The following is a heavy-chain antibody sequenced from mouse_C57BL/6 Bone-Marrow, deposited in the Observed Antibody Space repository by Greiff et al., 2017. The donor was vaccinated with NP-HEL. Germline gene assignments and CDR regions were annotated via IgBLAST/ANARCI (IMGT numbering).Heavy chain of an antibody. J-gene: IGHJ2*01. CDR2: IHPNSGST. CDR3: ARDTTVVARGDY. CDR1: GYTFTSYW. V-gene: IGHV1-64*01. D-gene: IGHD1-1*01. Sequence: QVQLKQPGAELVKPGASVKLSCKASGYTFTSYWMHWVKQRPGQGLEWIGMIHPNSGSTNYNEKFKSKATLTVDKSSSTAYMQLSSLTSEDSAVYYCARDTTVVARGDYWGQGTTLTVSS.